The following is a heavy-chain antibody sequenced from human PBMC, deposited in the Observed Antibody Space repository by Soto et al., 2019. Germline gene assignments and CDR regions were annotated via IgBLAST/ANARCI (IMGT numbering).Heavy chain of an antibody. V-gene: IGHV4-34*01. CDR1: GGSVSSGNYY. CDR2: MSHRGGT. CDR3: ARVERGTATTVVDAFDI. Sequence: QVQLQQWGAGLLKPSETLSLTCAVYGGSVSSGNYYSSWIRQPPGKGLEWIGEMSHRGGTHFNPSLKSRVTISVDTSKNHFSLKMSSVTAADTALYYCARVERGTATTVVDAFDIWGPGTMVTVSS. D-gene: IGHD1-1*01. J-gene: IGHJ3*02.